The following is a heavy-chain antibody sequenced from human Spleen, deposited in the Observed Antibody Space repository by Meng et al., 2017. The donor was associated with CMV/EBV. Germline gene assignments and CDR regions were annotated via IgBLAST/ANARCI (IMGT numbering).Heavy chain of an antibody. CDR2: INDSGST. J-gene: IGHJ6*02. D-gene: IGHD5-18*01. V-gene: IGHV4-34*01. Sequence: GWIRQPPGKGLEWIGEINDSGSTNYNPSLRSRVIISVDTSKNQFSLKVSSVTAADTAVYYCARGGARRGYSYGPLKSFYQYYGMDVWGQGTTVTVSS. CDR3: ARGGARRGYSYGPLKSFYQYYGMDV.